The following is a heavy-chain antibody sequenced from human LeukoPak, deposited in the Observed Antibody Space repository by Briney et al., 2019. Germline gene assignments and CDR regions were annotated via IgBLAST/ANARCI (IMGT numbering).Heavy chain of an antibody. Sequence: GGSLRLSCAASGFTFSSYSMNWVRQAPGKGLEWVSSISSSSSYIYYADSGKGRFTISRDNAKNSLYLQMNSLRAEDTALYHCARGGYSGYDVGGFALTTPRDYWGQGTLVSVSS. V-gene: IGHV3-21*04. CDR3: ARGGYSGYDVGGFALTTPRDY. J-gene: IGHJ4*02. D-gene: IGHD5-12*01. CDR1: GFTFSSYS. CDR2: ISSSSSYI.